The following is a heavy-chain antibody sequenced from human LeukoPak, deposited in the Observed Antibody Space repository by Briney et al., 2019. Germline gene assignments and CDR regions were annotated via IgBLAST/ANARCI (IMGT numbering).Heavy chain of an antibody. D-gene: IGHD4/OR15-4a*01. V-gene: IGHV3-23*01. CDR2: ISGSGGST. Sequence: GGSLRLSCAASGFTFSNYAMSWVRQAPGKGLEWVSTISGSGGSTYYADSVKGRFTISRDNSKNTLYLQMNSLRAEDTAVYYCARRAGAYSHPYDYWGQGTLVTVSS. J-gene: IGHJ4*02. CDR3: ARRAGAYSHPYDY. CDR1: GFTFSNYA.